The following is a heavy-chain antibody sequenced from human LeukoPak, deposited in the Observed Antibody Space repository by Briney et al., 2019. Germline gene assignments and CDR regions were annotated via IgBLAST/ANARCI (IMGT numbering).Heavy chain of an antibody. D-gene: IGHD3-22*01. V-gene: IGHV3-23*01. CDR2: ISGSGGST. Sequence: GGSLRLSCAASGFTFSDYDMSWVRQAPGKGLEWVSAISGSGGSTYYADSVKGRFTISRDNSKNTLYLQMNSLRAEDTAVYYCAKGRYYDSSGPNYFDYWGQGSLVTVSS. CDR3: AKGRYYDSSGPNYFDY. J-gene: IGHJ4*02. CDR1: GFTFSDYD.